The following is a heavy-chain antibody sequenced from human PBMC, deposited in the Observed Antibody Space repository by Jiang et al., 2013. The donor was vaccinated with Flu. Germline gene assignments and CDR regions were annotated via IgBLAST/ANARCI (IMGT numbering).Heavy chain of an antibody. D-gene: IGHD4-17*01. CDR1: GYTFTSYG. Sequence: SGAEVKKPGASVKVSRKASGYTFTSYGISWVRQAPGQGLEWMGWISAYNGNTNYAQKLQGRVTMTTDTSTSTAYMELRSLRSDDTAVYYCASNFPTVTTQTYAFDIWGQGTMVTVSS. CDR3: ASNFPTVTTQTYAFDI. V-gene: IGHV1-18*01. J-gene: IGHJ3*02. CDR2: ISAYNGNT.